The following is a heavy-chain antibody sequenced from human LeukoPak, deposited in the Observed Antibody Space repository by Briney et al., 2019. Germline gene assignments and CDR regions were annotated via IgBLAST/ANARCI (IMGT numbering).Heavy chain of an antibody. Sequence: PGGSLRLSCAASGFTFSSYAMSWVRQAPGKGLEWVSAISGSGGSTYYADSVKGRFTISRDNSKNTLYLQMNSLRAEDTAVYYCAKGAGSTMIVVVTSGFDYWGQGTLVTVSS. J-gene: IGHJ4*02. D-gene: IGHD3-22*01. CDR1: GFTFSSYA. CDR2: ISGSGGST. CDR3: AKGAGSTMIVVVTSGFDY. V-gene: IGHV3-23*01.